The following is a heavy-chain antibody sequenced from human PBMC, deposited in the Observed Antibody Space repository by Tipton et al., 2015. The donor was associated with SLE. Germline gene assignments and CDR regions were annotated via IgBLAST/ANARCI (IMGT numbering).Heavy chain of an antibody. CDR3: ARRYSSSWYERGLDY. V-gene: IGHV4-4*07. CDR1: GGSISGHY. D-gene: IGHD6-13*01. J-gene: IGHJ4*02. CDR2: IYSSGNT. Sequence: TLSLTCTVSGGSISGHYWSWVRQTAGKGLEWIGRIYSSGNTNNSPSFNYNPSLKSRVTISVDTSKNQFSLKLSSVTAADTAVYYCARRYSSSWYERGLDYWGQGTLVTVSS.